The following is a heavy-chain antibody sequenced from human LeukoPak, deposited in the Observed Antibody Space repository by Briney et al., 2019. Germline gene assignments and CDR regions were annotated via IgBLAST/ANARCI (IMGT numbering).Heavy chain of an antibody. CDR2: IYHSGST. J-gene: IGHJ6*02. Sequence: SETLSLTCNVSGASISNKFWSWIRQPPGKGLEWIGYIYHSGSTYYNPSLKSRVTISVDRSKNQFSLKLSSVTAADTAVYYCARETYYYDSSGYGNYYGMDVWGQGTTVTVSS. CDR3: ARETYYYDSSGYGNYYGMDV. D-gene: IGHD3-22*01. V-gene: IGHV4-30-2*01. CDR1: GASISNKF.